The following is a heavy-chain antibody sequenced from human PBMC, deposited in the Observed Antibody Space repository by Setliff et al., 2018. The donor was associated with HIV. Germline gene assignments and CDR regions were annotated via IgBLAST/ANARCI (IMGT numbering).Heavy chain of an antibody. CDR3: ARSSTLPWELPYFDY. CDR1: GFTFSSYV. D-gene: IGHD1-26*01. J-gene: IGHJ4*02. V-gene: IGHV3-30-3*01. Sequence: GGSLRLSCAATGFTFSSYVLHWVRQAPGKGLEWVAVMSTGGDIKIYADSVKGRFTISRDNSKNSVFLQMNSLRAEDTAVYYCARSSTLPWELPYFDYWGQGTLVTVSS. CDR2: MSTGGDIK.